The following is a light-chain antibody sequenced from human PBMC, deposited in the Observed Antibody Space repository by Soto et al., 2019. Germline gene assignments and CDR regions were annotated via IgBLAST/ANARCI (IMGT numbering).Light chain of an antibody. CDR2: EVS. V-gene: IGLV2-8*01. J-gene: IGLJ1*01. CDR1: SSDVGDYNY. Sequence: QSALTQPPSASGSPGQSVTISCTGTSSDVGDYNYVSWYQQHPGKAPKLMIYEVSKRPSGVPDRFSGSKSGNTASLTVSGLQAEDEADYYCSSYEGSNTFVFGTGTKLTVL. CDR3: SSYEGSNTFV.